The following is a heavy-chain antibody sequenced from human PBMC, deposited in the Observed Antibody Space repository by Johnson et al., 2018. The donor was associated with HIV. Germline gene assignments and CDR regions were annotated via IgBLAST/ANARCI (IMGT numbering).Heavy chain of an antibody. D-gene: IGHD3-10*01. J-gene: IGHJ3*02. V-gene: IGHV3-9*01. CDR3: AKDLRWGDYAFDI. Sequence: VQLVESGGGLVQPGRSLRLSCAASGFMFDDYAMHWVRQAPGKGLEWVSGITWNSVTIGYADSVKGRFTISRDNAKNSLYLQMNSLRVEETALYYCAKDLRWGDYAFDIWGQGTMVTVSS. CDR1: GFMFDDYA. CDR2: ITWNSVTI.